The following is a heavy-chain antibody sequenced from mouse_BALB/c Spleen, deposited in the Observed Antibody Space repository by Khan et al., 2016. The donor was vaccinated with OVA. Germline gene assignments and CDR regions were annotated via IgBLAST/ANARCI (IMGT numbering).Heavy chain of an antibody. CDR3: TRSVYANPFAY. D-gene: IGHD2-10*02. CDR2: INPSNGGA. V-gene: IGHV1S81*02. Sequence: QIQLVQSGAELVKPGASVKLSCKTSGYTFSNYYIYWVKQRPGQGLEWIGGINPSNGGANFNEKFKTKATLTVDKSSSTVYMQLTSLTSEDSAVYYCTRSVYANPFAYWGQGTLVTVSA. CDR1: GYTFSNYY. J-gene: IGHJ3*01.